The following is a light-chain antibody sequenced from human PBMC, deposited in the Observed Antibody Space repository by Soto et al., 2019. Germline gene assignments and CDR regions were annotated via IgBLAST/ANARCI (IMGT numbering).Light chain of an antibody. Sequence: PGERATLSCRASERVSSSHFAWYQQKAGQAPRLLIYAASRRAAGIPDRFSGGGSGTDFTLTISRLEPEDFAVYYCQQRSNWPLTCGQGTRREI. CDR2: AAS. CDR3: QQRSNWPLT. CDR1: ERVSSSH. V-gene: IGKV3D-20*02. J-gene: IGKJ5*01.